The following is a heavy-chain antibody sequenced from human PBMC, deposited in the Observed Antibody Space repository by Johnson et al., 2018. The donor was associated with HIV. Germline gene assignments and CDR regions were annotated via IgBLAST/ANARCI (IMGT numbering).Heavy chain of an antibody. CDR1: GFTFSTYA. CDR3: ARVRRSGTYYVDAFDI. J-gene: IGHJ3*02. D-gene: IGHD1-26*01. CDR2: ISYDGSNT. Sequence: QMQLVESGGGVVQPGRSLRLSCAASGFTFSTYALHWVRQAPGKGLEWVAVISYDGSNTYYADSVKGRFTISRDNSKNTLYLQMNSLRAEDTAVYYCARVRRSGTYYVDAFDIWGQGTMVTVSS. V-gene: IGHV3-30*04.